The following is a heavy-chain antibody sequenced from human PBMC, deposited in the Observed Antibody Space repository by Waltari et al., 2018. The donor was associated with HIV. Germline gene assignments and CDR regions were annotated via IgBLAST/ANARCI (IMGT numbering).Heavy chain of an antibody. CDR2: FWSDGVEI. V-gene: IGHV3-33*01. CDR3: ARGYSSSRWIPLYH. CDR1: GFTFNNFA. D-gene: IGHD6-6*01. J-gene: IGHJ4*02. Sequence: QVQLVESGGGVVQPGTSLTLSCAVSGFTFNNFATHWVRQSPGKGLEWLAVFWSDGVEISYADSVKGRFTISKDSSQKTLYLHLTSLRAEDTALYYCARGYSSSRWIPLYHWGRGTLVTVSS.